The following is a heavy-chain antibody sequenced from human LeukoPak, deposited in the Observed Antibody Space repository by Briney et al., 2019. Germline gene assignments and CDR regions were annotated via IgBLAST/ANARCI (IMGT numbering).Heavy chain of an antibody. Sequence: ASVKVSCKASGYTFTGYYMHWVRQAPGQGLEWMGWINPNSGGTNYAQKFQGRVTMTRDTSIITAYMELSRLRSDDTAVYYCARVGGSSKGGNWFDPWGQGTLVTVSS. J-gene: IGHJ5*02. CDR1: GYTFTGYY. CDR2: INPNSGGT. D-gene: IGHD6-6*01. V-gene: IGHV1-2*02. CDR3: ARVGGSSKGGNWFDP.